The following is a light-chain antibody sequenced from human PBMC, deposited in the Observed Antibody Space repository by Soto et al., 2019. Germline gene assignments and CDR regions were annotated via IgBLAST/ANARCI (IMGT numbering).Light chain of an antibody. CDR1: RSDVGGYNY. CDR3: CSYAGSYTWV. CDR2: YVS. J-gene: IGLJ1*01. V-gene: IGLV2-11*01. Sequence: QSALTQPRSVSGSPGQSVTTSCTGTRSDVGGYNYVSWYQQHPGKAPKLMIYYVSMLPSGVPDRFSGSKSGNTASLTISGLQAEDEADYYCCSYAGSYTWVFGTGTKVTVL.